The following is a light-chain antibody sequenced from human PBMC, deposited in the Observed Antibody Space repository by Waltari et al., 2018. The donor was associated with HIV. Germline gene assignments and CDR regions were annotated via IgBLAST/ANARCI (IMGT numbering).Light chain of an antibody. J-gene: IGKJ1*01. CDR3: QQYNTWPPGA. CDR2: GAS. V-gene: IGKV3-15*01. CDR1: QSVNRD. Sequence: ILMPQSPPTLSLSPGERATLSCRASQSVNRDLAWYQQSPGQSPRLLIHGASTRASHIPDRFSGSGSGTEFTLTISSLQSEDFAVYYCQQYNTWPPGAFGQGTKVEIK.